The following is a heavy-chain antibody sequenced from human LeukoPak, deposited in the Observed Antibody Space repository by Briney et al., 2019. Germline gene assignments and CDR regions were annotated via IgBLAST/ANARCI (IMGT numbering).Heavy chain of an antibody. Sequence: GGSLRLSCAASGFIFSSYAMHWVRQAPGKGLEWVAVISYDGSNKYYADSVKGRFTISRDNSKNTLYLQMNSLRAEDTAVYYCARGPLRQYSSSWYRWFDPWGQGTLVTVSS. CDR2: ISYDGSNK. D-gene: IGHD6-13*01. CDR3: ARGPLRQYSSSWYRWFDP. J-gene: IGHJ5*02. V-gene: IGHV3-30-3*01. CDR1: GFIFSSYA.